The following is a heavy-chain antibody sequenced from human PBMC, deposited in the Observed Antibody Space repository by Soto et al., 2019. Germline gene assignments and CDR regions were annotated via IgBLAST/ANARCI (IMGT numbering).Heavy chain of an antibody. J-gene: IGHJ4*02. CDR2: INWKSDI. CDR3: AISQDRGGRTTFIY. CDR1: GFTFDDNA. Sequence: GGSLRLSCAVSGFTFDDNAMHWVRQAPEKGLEWVSGINWKSDIGYADSVKGRFTISRDNAENPLYLQMNSLRAEDTALYYCAISQDRGGRTTFIYWGQGTQVTVSS. V-gene: IGHV3-9*01. D-gene: IGHD3-16*01.